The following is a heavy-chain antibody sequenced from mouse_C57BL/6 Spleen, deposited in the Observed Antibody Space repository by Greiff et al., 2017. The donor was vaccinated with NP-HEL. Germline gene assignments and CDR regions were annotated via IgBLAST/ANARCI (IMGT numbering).Heavy chain of an antibody. CDR2: ISDGGSYT. Sequence: EVNVVESGGGLVKPGGSLKLSCAASGFTFSSYAMSWVRQTPEKRLEWVATISDGGSYTYYPDNVKGRFTISRDNAKNNLYLQMSHLKSEDTAMYYCAVVAETYWGQGTLVTVSA. V-gene: IGHV5-4*03. CDR3: AVVAETY. D-gene: IGHD1-1*01. CDR1: GFTFSSYA. J-gene: IGHJ3*01.